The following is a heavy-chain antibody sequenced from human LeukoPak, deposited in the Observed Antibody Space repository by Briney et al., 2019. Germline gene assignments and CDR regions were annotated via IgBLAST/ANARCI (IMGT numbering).Heavy chain of an antibody. CDR1: GFTFSTYA. CDR2: ISGSGGST. V-gene: IGHV3-23*01. J-gene: IGHJ4*02. D-gene: IGHD1-26*01. CDR3: AKNVGSGSYSYYFDY. Sequence: GGSLRLSCAASGFTFSTYAMSWVRQAPGKGLEWVSAISGSGGSTYYADSVKGRFTISRDNSKNTLYLQMNSLRAEDTAVYYCAKNVGSGSYSYYFDYWGQGTLVTVSS.